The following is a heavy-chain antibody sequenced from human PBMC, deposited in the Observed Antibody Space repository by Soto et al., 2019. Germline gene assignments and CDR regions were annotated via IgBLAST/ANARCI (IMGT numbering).Heavy chain of an antibody. D-gene: IGHD6-19*01. Sequence: PGGSLRLSCAASGFTFSSYGMHWVRQAPGKGLEWVAGISYDGSNKYYADSVKGRFTISRDNSKNTLYLQMNSLRAEDTDVYYCARDLYSSGWYYYYWGQGTLVTVSS. J-gene: IGHJ4*02. CDR1: GFTFSSYG. V-gene: IGHV3-30*03. CDR3: ARDLYSSGWYYYY. CDR2: ISYDGSNK.